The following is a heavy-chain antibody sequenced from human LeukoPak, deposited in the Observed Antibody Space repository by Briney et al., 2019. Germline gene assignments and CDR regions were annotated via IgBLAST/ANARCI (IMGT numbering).Heavy chain of an antibody. CDR1: GGSISSGSYY. V-gene: IGHV4-61*02. CDR2: IYTSGST. CDR3: ARGILYYDILTGYLLYYFDY. Sequence: SQTLSLTCTVSGGSISSGSYYWSWIRQPAGKGLEWIGRIYTSGSTNYNPSLKSRVTISVDTSKNQFSLKLSSVTAADTAVYYCARGILYYDILTGYLLYYFDYWGQGTLVTVSS. D-gene: IGHD3-9*01. J-gene: IGHJ4*02.